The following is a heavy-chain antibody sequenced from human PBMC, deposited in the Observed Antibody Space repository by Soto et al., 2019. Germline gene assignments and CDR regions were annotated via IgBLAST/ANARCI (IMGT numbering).Heavy chain of an antibody. CDR1: GGSISSGDYY. V-gene: IGHV4-30-4*01. CDR2: IYYSGST. J-gene: IGHJ5*02. CDR3: AGGPYYYDSSGYPPNGFDP. D-gene: IGHD3-22*01. Sequence: PSETLSLTCTVSGGSISSGDYYWSWVRQPPGKGLEWIGYIYYSGSTYYNPSLKSRVTISVDTSKNQFSLKLSSVTAADTAVYYCAGGPYYYDSSGYPPNGFDPWGQGTLVTVSS.